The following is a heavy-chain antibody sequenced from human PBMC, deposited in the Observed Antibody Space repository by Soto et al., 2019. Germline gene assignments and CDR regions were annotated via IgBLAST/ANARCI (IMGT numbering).Heavy chain of an antibody. CDR3: ARKDYYGAGVYYFDH. CDR1: GYTFTAYP. J-gene: IGHJ4*02. V-gene: IGHV1-3*01. CDR2: INAANGDT. D-gene: IGHD3-10*01. Sequence: GASVTVSCKASGYTFTAYPMHWVRQAPGQGLEWMGWINAANGDTGYSQKFHDRVTFTRDTSATTVYMELSSLTSEDTAVYYCARKDYYGAGVYYFDHWGQGTLVTVSS.